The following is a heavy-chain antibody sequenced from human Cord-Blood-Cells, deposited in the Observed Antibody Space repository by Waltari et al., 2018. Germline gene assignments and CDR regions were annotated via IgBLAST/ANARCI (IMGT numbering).Heavy chain of an antibody. CDR3: ARVGGTQLGIWGWYFDL. Sequence: QVQLQESGPGLVKPSQTLSLTCTVSGGSISSGSYYRSWIRQPAGKGLEWIGYIYTSGSTNYNPSLKSRVTISVDTSKNQFSLKLSSVTAADTAVYYCARVGGTQLGIWGWYFDLWGRGTLVTVSS. J-gene: IGHJ2*01. V-gene: IGHV4-61*09. CDR2: IYTSGST. CDR1: GGSISSGSYY. D-gene: IGHD7-27*01.